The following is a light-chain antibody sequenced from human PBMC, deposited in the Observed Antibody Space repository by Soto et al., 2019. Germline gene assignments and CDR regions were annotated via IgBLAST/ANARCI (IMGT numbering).Light chain of an antibody. CDR2: GAS. CDR3: QQYNNWWT. J-gene: IGKJ1*01. CDR1: QSVSSN. V-gene: IGKV3-15*01. Sequence: EIVMTQSPATLSVSPGERVTLPCRASQSVSSNLAWYQQKPGQAPRLLIYGASTRATGIPARFSGSGSGTEFTLTISSLQSEDFAGYYCQQYNNWWTFGQGTKVEIK.